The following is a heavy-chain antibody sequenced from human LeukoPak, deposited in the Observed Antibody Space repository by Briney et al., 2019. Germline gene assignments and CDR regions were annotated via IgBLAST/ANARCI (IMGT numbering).Heavy chain of an antibody. CDR1: GGSISSSSYY. CDR3: ARDSSGYYYGVDH. D-gene: IGHD3-22*01. J-gene: IGHJ4*02. CDR2: IYYSGST. V-gene: IGHV4-39*02. Sequence: SETLSLTCTVSGGSISSSSYYWGWIRQPPGKGLEWIGSIYYSGSTYYNPSLKSRVTISVDTSKNQFSLKLSSVTAADTAVYYCARDSSGYYYGVDHWGQGTLVTVSS.